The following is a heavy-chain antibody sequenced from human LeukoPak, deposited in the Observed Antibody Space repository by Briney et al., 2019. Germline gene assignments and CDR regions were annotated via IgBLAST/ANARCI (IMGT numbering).Heavy chain of an antibody. CDR3: ARGGGSFYNY. D-gene: IGHD2-15*01. CDR1: GLTISNYW. J-gene: IGHJ4*02. Sequence: GGSLRLSCTASGLTISNYWMSWIRQAPGKGLEWVANIKQDGNEKYYVGSVKGRFTISRDNAKNSLYLQMNSLRVEDTAVYYCARGGGSFYNYWGQGTLVTVSS. CDR2: IKQDGNEK. V-gene: IGHV3-7*04.